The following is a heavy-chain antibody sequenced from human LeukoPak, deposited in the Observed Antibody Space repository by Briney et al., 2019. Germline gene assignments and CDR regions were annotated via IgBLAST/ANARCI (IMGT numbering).Heavy chain of an antibody. J-gene: IGHJ3*02. Sequence: GGSLRLSCAASGFTFSSYSMNWVRQAPGKGLEWVAVMSSDGSNKYYADSVKGRFTISRDNSRNTMYLQMNSLGAEDTAVYYCARALSSGWSHAFDIWGQGTMVTVSS. V-gene: IGHV3-30*03. CDR1: GFTFSSYS. D-gene: IGHD6-19*01. CDR3: ARALSSGWSHAFDI. CDR2: MSSDGSNK.